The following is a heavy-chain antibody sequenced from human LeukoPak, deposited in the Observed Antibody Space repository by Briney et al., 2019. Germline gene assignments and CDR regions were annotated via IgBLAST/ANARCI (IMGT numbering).Heavy chain of an antibody. J-gene: IGHJ4*02. CDR2: ISAYNGNT. CDR1: GGTFTSYG. CDR3: ARGRYYDSSGFQANDY. V-gene: IGHV1-18*01. D-gene: IGHD3-22*01. Sequence: EASVKVSCKASGGTFTSYGISWVRQAPGQGLEWMGWISAYNGNTNYAQKLQGRVTMTTDTSTSTAYMELRSLRSDDTAVYYCARGRYYDSSGFQANDYWGQGTLVTVSS.